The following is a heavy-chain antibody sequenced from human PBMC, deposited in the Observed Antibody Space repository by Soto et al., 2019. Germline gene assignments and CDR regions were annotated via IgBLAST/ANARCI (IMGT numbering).Heavy chain of an antibody. CDR2: ISANGGNT. D-gene: IGHD5-18*01. V-gene: IGHV3-23*01. Sequence: GGSLRLSCAASGFIFTNYAMSWVRRAPGKGLAWVSTISANGGNTYYADSVRGRFTVSRDNSGNTLSLQMSSLRADDTAVYFCTNLYTYGSLWGQGTLVTVSS. CDR3: TNLYTYGSL. J-gene: IGHJ4*02. CDR1: GFIFTNYA.